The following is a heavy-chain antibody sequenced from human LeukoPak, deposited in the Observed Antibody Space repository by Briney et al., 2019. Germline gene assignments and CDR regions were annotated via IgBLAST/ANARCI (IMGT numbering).Heavy chain of an antibody. CDR2: INAGNGNT. Sequence: ASVKVSCKASGYTFTSYAMHWVRQAPGQRLEWMGWINAGNGNTKYSQKFQGRVTITRDTSASTAYMELSSLRSEDTAVYYCARIADRLLWFGESKYYFDYWGQGTLVTVSS. CDR1: GYTFTSYA. CDR3: ARIADRLLWFGESKYYFDY. J-gene: IGHJ4*02. V-gene: IGHV1-3*01. D-gene: IGHD3-10*01.